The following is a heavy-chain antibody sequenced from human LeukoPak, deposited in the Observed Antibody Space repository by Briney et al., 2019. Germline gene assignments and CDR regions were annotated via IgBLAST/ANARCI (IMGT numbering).Heavy chain of an antibody. V-gene: IGHV3-21*01. Sequence: GGSLRLSCAASGFTFSTYSMNWVRQAPGKGLEWVASISGSSSYIYYADSVKGRFTISRDNAKNSLYLQMNSLRAEDTAVYYCASGPPIDYWGQGTLVTVSS. CDR1: GFTFSTYS. J-gene: IGHJ4*02. CDR3: ASGPPIDY. CDR2: ISGSSSYI.